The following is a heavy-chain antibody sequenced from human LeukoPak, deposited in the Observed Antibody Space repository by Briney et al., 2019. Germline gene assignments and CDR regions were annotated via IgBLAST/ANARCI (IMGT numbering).Heavy chain of an antibody. J-gene: IGHJ4*01. V-gene: IGHV3-23*01. CDR3: AKGIYSSGWSYFDY. Sequence: GGSLRLSCTASGFTFSNSAMSWVRQAPGKGLEWVSTLSGSGITTYYADSVKGRFTISRDNSKNTLYLQMNSLRAEDTAVYYCAKGIYSSGWSYFDYWGHGTLVTVSS. CDR2: LSGSGITT. CDR1: GFTFSNSA. D-gene: IGHD6-19*01.